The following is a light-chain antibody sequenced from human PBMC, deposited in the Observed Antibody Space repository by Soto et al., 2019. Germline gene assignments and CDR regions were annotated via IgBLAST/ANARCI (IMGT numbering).Light chain of an antibody. V-gene: IGLV2-14*01. Sequence: QSALTQPASVSGSPGQSITISCTGTSSDVGGYNYVSWYQQHPGKAPQLKIYEVSNRPSGVSNRFSGSKSGNTASLTISGLQAEDEADYYCSSYTGSNTLVFGGGTKLTVL. CDR1: SSDVGGYNY. CDR2: EVS. J-gene: IGLJ3*02. CDR3: SSYTGSNTLV.